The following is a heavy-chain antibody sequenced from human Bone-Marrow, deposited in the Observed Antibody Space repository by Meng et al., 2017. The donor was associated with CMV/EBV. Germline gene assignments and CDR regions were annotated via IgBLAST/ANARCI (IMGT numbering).Heavy chain of an antibody. V-gene: IGHV4-34*01. CDR1: GGSFSGYY. D-gene: IGHD3-3*01. Sequence: GSLRLSCAAYGGSFSGYYWSWIRQPPGKGLEWIGEINHSGSTNYNPSLKSRVTISVDTSKNQFSLKLSSVTAADTAVYYCVRGPRYYDFWSGYRWFDPWGQGTRVTCSS. CDR2: INHSGST. CDR3: VRGPRYYDFWSGYRWFDP. J-gene: IGHJ5*02.